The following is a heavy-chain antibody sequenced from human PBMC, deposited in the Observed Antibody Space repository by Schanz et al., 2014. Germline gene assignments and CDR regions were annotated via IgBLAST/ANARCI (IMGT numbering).Heavy chain of an antibody. J-gene: IGHJ6*03. V-gene: IGHV3-33*06. CDR3: AKGPYYYYYMDV. CDR1: GFIFRSFG. CDR2: IWSDGTNE. Sequence: QVQLVASGGGVVQPGRSLRLSCATSGFIFRSFGIHWVRQAPGKGLEWVAVIWSDGTNEYYADSVKGRFTISGDSSKYTVYLQMNSLRADDTAVYYCAKGPYYYYYMDVWGNGTTXTVSS.